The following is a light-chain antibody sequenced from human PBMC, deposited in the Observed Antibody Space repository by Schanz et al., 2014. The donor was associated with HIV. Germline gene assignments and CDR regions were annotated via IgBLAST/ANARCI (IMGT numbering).Light chain of an antibody. V-gene: IGLV1-44*01. CDR2: ATY. J-gene: IGLJ2*01. CDR1: SSNIKINA. Sequence: QSVLTQPPSASGAPGQRVTISCSGSSSNIKINAVNWYQPPPGTGPKILIYATYNRPSGVPDRFSGSGSGTSASLAISGLQSEDEADYYCQSFDSSLSGSNVVFGGGTKLTVL. CDR3: QSFDSSLSGSNVV.